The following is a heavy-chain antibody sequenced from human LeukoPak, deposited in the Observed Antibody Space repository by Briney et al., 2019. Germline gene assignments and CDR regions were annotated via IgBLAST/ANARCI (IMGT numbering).Heavy chain of an antibody. CDR3: ARDPYSGNYGNYYYYYMDV. J-gene: IGHJ6*03. V-gene: IGHV3-21*01. Sequence: GGSLRLSCAASGFTLSGYSMNWVRQAPGKGLEWVSSITSSGTYIFYADSVKGRFTISRDNAKNSLYLQMNSLGPEDTAVYYCARDPYSGNYGNYYYYYMDVWGKGTTVTISS. CDR1: GFTLSGYS. CDR2: ITSSGTYI. D-gene: IGHD1-26*01.